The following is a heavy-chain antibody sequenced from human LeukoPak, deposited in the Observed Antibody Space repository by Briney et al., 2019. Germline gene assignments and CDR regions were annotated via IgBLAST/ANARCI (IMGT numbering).Heavy chain of an antibody. D-gene: IGHD6-13*01. J-gene: IGHJ4*02. CDR2: INHSGST. CDR1: GGSFSGYY. V-gene: IGHV4-34*01. CDR3: ARGGEAAASLHY. Sequence: PSETLSLTCAVYGGSFSGYYWSWIRQPPGKGLEWIGEINHSGSTNYNPSLKSRVTISVDTSKNQFSLKLSSVTAADTAVYYCARGGEAAASLHYWGQGTLVTVSS.